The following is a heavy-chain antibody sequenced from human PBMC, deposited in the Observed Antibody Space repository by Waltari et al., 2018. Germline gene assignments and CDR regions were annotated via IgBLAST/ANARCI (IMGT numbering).Heavy chain of an antibody. V-gene: IGHV3-21*01. Sequence: EVQLVESGGGLVKPGGSLRLSCAASGFTFSSYSMNWVRQAPGKGRAWASSISSRSSYIYDADSVKGRFTISRDNAKNSLYRQMNSLRAEDTAVYYCAREDSSGPWYYYMDVWGKGTTVTISS. J-gene: IGHJ6*03. D-gene: IGHD6-19*01. CDR1: GFTFSSYS. CDR3: AREDSSGPWYYYMDV. CDR2: ISSRSSYI.